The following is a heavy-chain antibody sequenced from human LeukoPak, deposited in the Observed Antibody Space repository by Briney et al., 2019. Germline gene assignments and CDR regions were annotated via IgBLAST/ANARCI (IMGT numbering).Heavy chain of an antibody. Sequence: GGTLRLSCAASGFTFSSYAMHWVRQAPGKGLEWVAVISYCGSKKYSADSVKGRFTISRDNSKNTLYLQMNTLRAEDTAVYYCARDGNTAMATAFDIWGQGTMVIVSS. J-gene: IGHJ3*02. CDR3: ARDGNTAMATAFDI. CDR2: ISYCGSKK. D-gene: IGHD5-18*01. CDR1: GFTFSSYA. V-gene: IGHV3-30*04.